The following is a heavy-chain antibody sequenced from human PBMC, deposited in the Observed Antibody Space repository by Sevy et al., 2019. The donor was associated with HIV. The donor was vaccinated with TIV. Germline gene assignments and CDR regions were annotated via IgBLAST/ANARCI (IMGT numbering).Heavy chain of an antibody. CDR3: AKDQRGGITIFGVVID. CDR2: ISGGGAST. D-gene: IGHD3-3*01. J-gene: IGHJ4*02. CDR1: GFTFSSFA. Sequence: GGSLRLSCAASGFTFSSFAMSWVRQAPGRGLEWVSTISGGGASTYYADSVKGRVTTSRDKAKSTLYLQMNSLRADDTAVYYCAKDQRGGITIFGVVIDWGQGTLVTVSS. V-gene: IGHV3-23*01.